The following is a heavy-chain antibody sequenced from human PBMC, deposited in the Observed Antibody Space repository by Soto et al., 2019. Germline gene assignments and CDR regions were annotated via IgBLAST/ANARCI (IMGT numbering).Heavy chain of an antibody. CDR3: ARDFVVPAAPKGLKWFDP. J-gene: IGHJ5*02. CDR2: ISSSSSTI. D-gene: IGHD2-2*01. Sequence: GGSLRLSCAASGFTFSSYSMNWVRQAPGKGLEWVSYISSSSSTIYYADSVKGRFTISRDNAKNSLYLQMNSLRAEDTAVYYCARDFVVPAAPKGLKWFDPWGQGTLVTVSS. V-gene: IGHV3-48*01. CDR1: GFTFSSYS.